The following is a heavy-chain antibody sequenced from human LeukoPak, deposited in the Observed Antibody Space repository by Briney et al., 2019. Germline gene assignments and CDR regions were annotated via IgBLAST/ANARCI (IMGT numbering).Heavy chain of an antibody. V-gene: IGHV4-59*01. CDR2: IHYSGST. CDR1: GGSISGYY. CDR3: AREGQWLPDWFDP. J-gene: IGHJ5*02. D-gene: IGHD6-19*01. Sequence: SETLSLTCTVSGGSISGYYWSWVRQPPGQGLEWIGYIHYSGSTDYNPSLKGRVTISLDMSENQFSLKLNSMTAADTAVYYCAREGQWLPDWFDPWGQGTLVTVSS.